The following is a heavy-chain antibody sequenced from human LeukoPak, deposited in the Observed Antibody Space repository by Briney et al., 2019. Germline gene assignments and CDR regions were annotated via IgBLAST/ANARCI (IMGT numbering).Heavy chain of an antibody. D-gene: IGHD1-7*01. CDR1: GFTFSSYW. Sequence: GGSLRLSCAASGFTFSSYWMHWVRQAPGKGLVWVARINSDGSSTSYADSVKGRFTIPRDNAKNTLYLQMSSLRAEDTAVYYCARVTSVTGTIFDSWGQGTLVTVSS. CDR3: ARVTSVTGTIFDS. V-gene: IGHV3-74*01. CDR2: INSDGSST. J-gene: IGHJ4*02.